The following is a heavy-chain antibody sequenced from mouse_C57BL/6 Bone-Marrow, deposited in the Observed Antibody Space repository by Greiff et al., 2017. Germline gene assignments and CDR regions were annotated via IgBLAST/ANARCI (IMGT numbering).Heavy chain of an antibody. D-gene: IGHD1-2*01. Sequence: VQLQQSGAELVRPGASVTLSCKASGYTFTDYEMHWVKQTTVHGLEWIGAIDPETGGTAYNQKFKGKATLTVDTSSSTAYMQLSSLTSEDSAVYYCARVGDGFAYWGQGTLVTVSA. CDR3: ARVGDGFAY. V-gene: IGHV1-15*01. J-gene: IGHJ3*01. CDR1: GYTFTDYE. CDR2: IDPETGGT.